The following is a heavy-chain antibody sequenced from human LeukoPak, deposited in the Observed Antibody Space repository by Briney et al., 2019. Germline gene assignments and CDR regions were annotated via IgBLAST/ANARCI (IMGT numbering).Heavy chain of an antibody. CDR1: GFTFSSYA. CDR3: GRYGRNPEF. CDR2: ISGGGSST. V-gene: IGHV3-23*01. J-gene: IGHJ4*02. Sequence: GGSLRLSCAASGFTFSSYAMSWVRQAPGKGLEWLSSISGGGSSTYYADSVKGRFTISRDNSKNMLYLQMISLRADDTAVYYCGRYGRNPEFWGQGTLVTVSS. D-gene: IGHD2-2*01.